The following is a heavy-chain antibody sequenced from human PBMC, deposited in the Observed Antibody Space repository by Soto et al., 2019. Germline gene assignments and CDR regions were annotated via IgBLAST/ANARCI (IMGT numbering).Heavy chain of an antibody. Sequence: QVQLVQSGAEVKKPGSSVKVSCKASGGTFGRYTLSWVRQAPGQGLEWMGWIIPILETANYARRFQGRLTITADTSTGTAYMDLSGLNSDDTGVYYCARGGKLGGDLDVWGKGTPVTVSS. D-gene: IGHD3-10*01. CDR1: GGTFGRYT. CDR2: IIPILETA. V-gene: IGHV1-69*08. J-gene: IGHJ6*04. CDR3: ARGGKLGGDLDV.